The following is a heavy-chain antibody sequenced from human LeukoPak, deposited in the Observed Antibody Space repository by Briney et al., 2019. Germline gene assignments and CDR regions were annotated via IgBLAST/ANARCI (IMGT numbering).Heavy chain of an antibody. Sequence: GESLKISCKGSGYSFTSYWIGWVRQMPGKGLEWMGIIYPGDSDTRYSPSFQGQVTISADKSISTAYLQWSSLKASDTAMYYCARLKVATGLGDYYYYYGMDVWGQGTTVTVSS. D-gene: IGHD5-12*01. J-gene: IGHJ6*02. CDR3: ARLKVATGLGDYYYYYGMDV. V-gene: IGHV5-51*01. CDR1: GYSFTSYW. CDR2: IYPGDSDT.